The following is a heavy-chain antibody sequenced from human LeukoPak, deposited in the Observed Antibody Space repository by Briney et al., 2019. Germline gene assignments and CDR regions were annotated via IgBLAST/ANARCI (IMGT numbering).Heavy chain of an antibody. CDR1: GYTFTSYS. D-gene: IGHD6-13*01. CDR2: VRGYNGDT. CDR3: ARDGSRKDSTLFDY. J-gene: IGHJ4*02. Sequence: EALVKVSCKASGYTFTSYSISWVRQAPGQGLEWLGWVRGYNGDTNYAQKIQGRVSMTTDTSTTTAYMELRSLTSDDTAVYYCARDGSRKDSTLFDYWGQGTLVIVSS. V-gene: IGHV1-18*01.